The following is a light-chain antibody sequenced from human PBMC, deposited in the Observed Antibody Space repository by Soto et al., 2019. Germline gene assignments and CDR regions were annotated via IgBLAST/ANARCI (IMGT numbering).Light chain of an antibody. V-gene: IGKV3-20*01. J-gene: IGKJ1*01. Sequence: EVVLTQSPATLSLSPGERATLSCRASQSVSKYLAWYQQKPGQAPRLLIYGASTRAAAIPDRFSGSGSGTDFTLTISRLEPEDFAVYYCQQYGSSGTFGQGTKVDIK. CDR2: GAS. CDR1: QSVSKY. CDR3: QQYGSSGT.